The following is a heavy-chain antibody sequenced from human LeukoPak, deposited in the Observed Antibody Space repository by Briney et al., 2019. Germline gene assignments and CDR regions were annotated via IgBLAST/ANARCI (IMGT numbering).Heavy chain of an antibody. V-gene: IGHV1-24*01. Sequence: ASVKVSCKVSGYTLTELSMHWVRQAPGKGLEWMGGFDPEDGDTIYAQKFQGRVTMTEDTSTDTAYMELSSLRSEDTAVYYCATASTQVYAIPYFDYWGQGTLVTVSS. D-gene: IGHD2-8*01. CDR2: FDPEDGDT. CDR3: ATASTQVYAIPYFDY. CDR1: GYTLTELS. J-gene: IGHJ4*02.